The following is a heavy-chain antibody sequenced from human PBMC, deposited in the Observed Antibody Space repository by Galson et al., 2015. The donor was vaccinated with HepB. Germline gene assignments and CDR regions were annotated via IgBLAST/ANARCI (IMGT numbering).Heavy chain of an antibody. CDR3: TTDDTQQLVGLFD. V-gene: IGHV3-15*01. Sequence: SLRLSCAASGFTFSNAWMSWVRQAPGKGPEWVGRIKSKTDGGTTDYAAPVKGRFTISKDDSKNTLYLQMNSLKTEDTAVYYCTTDDTQQLVGLFDWGQGTLVTVSS. J-gene: IGHJ4*02. CDR2: IKSKTDGGTT. CDR1: GFTFSNAW. D-gene: IGHD6-13*01.